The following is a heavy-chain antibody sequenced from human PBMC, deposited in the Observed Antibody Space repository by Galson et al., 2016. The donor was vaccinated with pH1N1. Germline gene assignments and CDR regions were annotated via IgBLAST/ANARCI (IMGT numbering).Heavy chain of an antibody. CDR2: IIPIFNTP. CDR3: ATRPGLVSESAGFFNWFDS. J-gene: IGHJ5*01. Sequence: SVKVSCKASGGTFSRNAINWVRRAPGQGLEWMGGIIPIFNTPNFAQRFQGSFKITTDDSTSTAYMELSSLSSADTAVYYCATRPGLVSESAGFFNWFDSWGQGTLVTVSS. CDR1: GGTFSRNA. V-gene: IGHV1-69*05. D-gene: IGHD6-6*01.